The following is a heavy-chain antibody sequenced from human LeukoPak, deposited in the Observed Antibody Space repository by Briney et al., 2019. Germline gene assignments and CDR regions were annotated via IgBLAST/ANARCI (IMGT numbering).Heavy chain of an antibody. V-gene: IGHV3-30*04. CDR3: ARDLQDIVVVPAADY. CDR2: ISYDGSNK. J-gene: IGHJ4*02. CDR1: GFTFSSYA. Sequence: GRSLRLSCAASGFTFSSYAMHWVRQAPGKGLEWVAVISYDGSNKYYADSVKRRFTISRDNSKNTLYLQMNSLKAEDTAVYYCARDLQDIVVVPAADYWGQGTLVTVSS. D-gene: IGHD2-2*01.